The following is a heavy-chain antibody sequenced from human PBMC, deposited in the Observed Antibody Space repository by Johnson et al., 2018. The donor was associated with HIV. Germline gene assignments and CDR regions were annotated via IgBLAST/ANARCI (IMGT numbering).Heavy chain of an antibody. CDR2: IKSKTDGETT. CDR3: ARVQYFDWFGAFDI. CDR1: GFTFSNAW. V-gene: IGHV3-15*01. J-gene: IGHJ3*02. Sequence: VLLLESGGGLVKPGGSLRLSCAASGFTFSNAWMTWVRQAPGKGLEWVGRIKSKTDGETTDYAAPVKGRFTTSRDDSKNTLYLQMNSLTAEDTAVYYCARVQYFDWFGAFDIWGQGTMVTVSS. D-gene: IGHD3-9*01.